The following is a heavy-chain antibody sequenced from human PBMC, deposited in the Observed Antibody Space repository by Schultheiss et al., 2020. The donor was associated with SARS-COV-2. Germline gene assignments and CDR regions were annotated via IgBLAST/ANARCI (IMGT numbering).Heavy chain of an antibody. Sequence: ASVKVSCKASGYTFTSYDISWVRQAPGQGLEWMGLINTNSGVTNYAQKFQGRVTITRDTSASTAYMELSSLRSDDTAVYYCARAGVTAVLYYYGMDVWGQGTTVTVSS. J-gene: IGHJ6*02. CDR1: GYTFTSYD. CDR2: INTNSGVT. D-gene: IGHD2-2*01. V-gene: IGHV1-2*06. CDR3: ARAGVTAVLYYYGMDV.